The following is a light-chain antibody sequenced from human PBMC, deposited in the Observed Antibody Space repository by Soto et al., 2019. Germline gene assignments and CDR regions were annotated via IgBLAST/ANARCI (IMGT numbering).Light chain of an antibody. Sequence: QSVLTQPASVAGSPGQSINIYCTGTSSDVGAYNYVSWYQHHPGKVPKLLIYGVTNRPSGVSDRFSGSKSGNTASLTISGLQAEDEADYYCSSKRDSSTLFVFGTGTKVTVL. V-gene: IGLV2-14*01. J-gene: IGLJ1*01. CDR2: GVT. CDR1: SSDVGAYNY. CDR3: SSKRDSSTLFV.